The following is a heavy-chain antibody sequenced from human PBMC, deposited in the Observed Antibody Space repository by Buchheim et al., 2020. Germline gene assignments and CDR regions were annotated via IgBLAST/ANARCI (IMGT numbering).Heavy chain of an antibody. CDR1: GFTFNSYD. CDR2: ISYDGSNN. J-gene: IGHJ4*02. V-gene: IGHV3-30*04. D-gene: IGHD6-13*01. CDR3: ASGGVTYSSPIDY. Sequence: QVQLVESGGGVVQPGRSLRLSCATSGFTFNSYDMYWVRQAPGKGLEWVADISYDGSNNYYADSVKGRFTISSDNSKHTVYLQMNSLRAEDTAVYYCASGGVTYSSPIDYWGQGTL.